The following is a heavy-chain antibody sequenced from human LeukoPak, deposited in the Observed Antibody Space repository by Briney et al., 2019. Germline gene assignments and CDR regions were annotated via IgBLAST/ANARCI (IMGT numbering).Heavy chain of an antibody. D-gene: IGHD2-15*01. CDR1: GGTLNSFA. CDR3: ASRYCSDGRCDSSYYYYYGMDV. CDR2: IIPIFGTT. J-gene: IGHJ6*02. V-gene: IGHV1-69*01. Sequence: SVKVSCKASGGTLNSFAISWVRQAPGQGPEWMGGIIPIFGTTNFAQKFQGGVTITADESTNTAYMELSSLRSEDTAVYYCASRYCSDGRCDSSYYYYYGMDVWGQGTTVTVSS.